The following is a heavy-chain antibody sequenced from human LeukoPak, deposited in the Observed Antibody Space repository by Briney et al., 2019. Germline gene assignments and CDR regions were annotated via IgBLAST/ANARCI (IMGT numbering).Heavy chain of an antibody. D-gene: IGHD5-18*01. J-gene: IGHJ4*02. CDR1: GFTFSSYS. V-gene: IGHV3-30*03. Sequence: PGGSLRLSCAASGFTFSSYSMNWVRQAPGKGLEWVALISYDGSNKYYTDFVKGRFTISRDNSKNTLFLQMNSLRADDTALNYCARGDVETARRFDCWGQGTLVTVSS. CDR2: ISYDGSNK. CDR3: ARGDVETARRFDC.